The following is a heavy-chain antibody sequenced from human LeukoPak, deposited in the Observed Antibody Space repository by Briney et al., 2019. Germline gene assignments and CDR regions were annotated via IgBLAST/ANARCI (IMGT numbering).Heavy chain of an antibody. CDR3: AKEDDSSGYYY. CDR1: GFTFSSYG. CDR2: IWYGGSNK. J-gene: IGHJ4*02. V-gene: IGHV3-30*18. Sequence: GRSLRLSCAASGFTFSSYGMHWVRQAPGKGLEWVAVIWYGGSNKYYADSVKGRFTISRDNSKNTLYLQMNSLRAEDTAVYYCAKEDDSSGYYYWGQETLVTVSS. D-gene: IGHD3-22*01.